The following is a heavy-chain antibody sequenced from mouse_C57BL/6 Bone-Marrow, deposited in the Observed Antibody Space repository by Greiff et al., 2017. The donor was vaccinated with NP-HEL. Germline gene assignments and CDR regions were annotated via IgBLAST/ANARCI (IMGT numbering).Heavy chain of an antibody. CDR2: FYPGSGSI. CDR3: ARHERRNYYGSSYGYFDV. Sequence: QVQLQQSGAELVKPGASVKLSCKASGYTFTEYTIHWVKQRSGQGLEWIGWFYPGSGSIKYNEKFKDKATLTADKSSSTVYMELSRLTSEDSAVYFWARHERRNYYGSSYGYFDVWGTGTTVTVSS. CDR1: GYTFTEYT. J-gene: IGHJ1*03. V-gene: IGHV1-62-2*01. D-gene: IGHD1-1*01.